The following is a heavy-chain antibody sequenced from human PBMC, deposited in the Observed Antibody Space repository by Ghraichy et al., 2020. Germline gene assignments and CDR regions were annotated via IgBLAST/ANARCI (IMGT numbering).Heavy chain of an antibody. CDR3: VRDRGRFVVREY. CDR1: GFTFSSYA. D-gene: IGHD4-23*01. Sequence: GESLNISCAASGFTFSSYAMNWVRQAPGKGLEWVSYISSSSSRRHYADSVKGRFTVSRDNAKNSLYLQMNSLRDEDTAVYYCVRDRGRFVVREYCCQGALVLVSS. CDR2: ISSSSSRR. V-gene: IGHV3-48*02. J-gene: IGHJ4*02.